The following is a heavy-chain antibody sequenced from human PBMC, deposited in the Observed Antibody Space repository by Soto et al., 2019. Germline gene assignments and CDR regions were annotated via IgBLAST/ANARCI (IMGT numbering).Heavy chain of an antibody. J-gene: IGHJ4*02. D-gene: IGHD5-18*01. CDR3: AKDLLVDTAMVGLFDY. V-gene: IGHV3-23*01. CDR1: GFTFSSYA. CDR2: ISGSGGST. Sequence: GGSLRLSCAASGFTFSSYAMSWVRQAPGKGLEWVSAISGSGGSTYYADSVKGRFTISRDNSKNTLYLQMNSLRAEDTAVYYCAKDLLVDTAMVGLFDYWGQGTLVTVSS.